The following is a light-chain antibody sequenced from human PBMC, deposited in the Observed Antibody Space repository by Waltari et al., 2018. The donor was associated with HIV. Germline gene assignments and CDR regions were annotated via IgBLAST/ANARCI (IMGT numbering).Light chain of an antibody. J-gene: IGLJ3*02. CDR3: ATWDDSLDGWL. CDR1: SSNIGRNS. V-gene: IGLV1-44*01. Sequence: QSVLTQPPSASGTPGQRVTISCSGSSSNIGRNSVSWFQQLPGTAPKLLIYTDGERPSWVHYRFSGSKSGSSGSLAISGLQSDDEADYYCATWDDSLDGWLFGGGTKLTVL. CDR2: TDG.